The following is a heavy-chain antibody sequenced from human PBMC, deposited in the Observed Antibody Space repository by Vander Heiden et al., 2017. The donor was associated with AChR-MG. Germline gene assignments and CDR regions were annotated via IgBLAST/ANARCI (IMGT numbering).Heavy chain of an antibody. D-gene: IGHD3-22*01. CDR2: ISSSSSTI. CDR3: AREIYDSSGYLLVRPHNWFDP. V-gene: IGHV3-48*02. J-gene: IGHJ5*02. CDR1: GFTFSSDS. Sequence: EVQLVESGGGLVQPGGSLRLSCAASGFTFSSDSMNWVRQAPGKGLEWVSYISSSSSTIYYADSVKGRFTISRDNAKNSLYLQMNSLRDEDTAVYYCAREIYDSSGYLLVRPHNWFDPWGQGTLVTVSS.